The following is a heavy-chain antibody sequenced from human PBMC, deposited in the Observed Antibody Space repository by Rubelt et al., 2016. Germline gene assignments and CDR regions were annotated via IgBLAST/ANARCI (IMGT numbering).Heavy chain of an antibody. V-gene: IGHV4-59*02. CDR3: ARAPNTAMISAFFDC. CDR2: TYDSGTT. J-gene: IGHJ4*02. CDR1: GSSVSSYY. D-gene: IGHD5-18*01. Sequence: QLQLEESGPGLVKPSETLSLTCTVSGSSVSSYYWTWIRQPPGKGLEWIGYTYDSGTTNYNPSLKSRVSISVDTSKNQFSLKLSSVAAADTAVYYCARAPNTAMISAFFDCWGQGTLVTVSS.